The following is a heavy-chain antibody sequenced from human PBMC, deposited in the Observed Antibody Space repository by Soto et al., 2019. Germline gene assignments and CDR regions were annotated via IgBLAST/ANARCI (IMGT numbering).Heavy chain of an antibody. D-gene: IGHD2-2*01. CDR1: GGSISSYY. CDR3: ARESSAANDFDY. Sequence: QVQLQESGPGLVKPSETLSLTCTVSGGSISSYYWSWIRQPPGKGLEWIGYIYYSGSTNYNPSLKSRVTISVDTSKNQFSLKLSSVTAADTAVYYCARESSAANDFDYWGQGTLVTVSS. J-gene: IGHJ4*02. V-gene: IGHV4-59*01. CDR2: IYYSGST.